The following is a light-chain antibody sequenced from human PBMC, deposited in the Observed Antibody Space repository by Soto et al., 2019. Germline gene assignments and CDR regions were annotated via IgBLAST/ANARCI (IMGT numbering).Light chain of an antibody. CDR2: EGN. V-gene: IGLV6-57*04. J-gene: IGLJ3*02. CDR1: SGSIASNY. Sequence: NFMLTQPHSVSESPGKTVTISCTRSSGSIASNYVQWYQQRPGSVPTTVIYEGNQRPSGVPDRFSGSTDGSSNSASLTISGLQTEDEADYYCQSYDSDNPWVFGGGIKLTVL. CDR3: QSYDSDNPWV.